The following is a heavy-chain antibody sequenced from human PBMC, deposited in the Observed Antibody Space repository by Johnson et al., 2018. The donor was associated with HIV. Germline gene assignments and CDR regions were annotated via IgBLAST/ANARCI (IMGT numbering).Heavy chain of an antibody. V-gene: IGHV3-66*01. CDR3: ARSKDCSGGSCPDAFDI. CDR1: GFTVSSNY. CDR2: IYSGGST. Sequence: VQLVESGGGLVQPGGSLRLSCAASGFTVSSNYMSWVRQAPGKGLEWVSVIYSGGSTYYADSVKGRFTISRDNAKNSLYLQMNSLRAEDTAVYYCARSKDCSGGSCPDAFDIWGQGTMLIVSS. J-gene: IGHJ3*02. D-gene: IGHD2-15*01.